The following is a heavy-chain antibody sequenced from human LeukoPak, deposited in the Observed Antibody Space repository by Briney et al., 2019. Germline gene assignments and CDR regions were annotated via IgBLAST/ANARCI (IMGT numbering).Heavy chain of an antibody. V-gene: IGHV1-69*04. CDR3: AREGDYYDSSGYYPTYYYYYGMDV. CDR1: GGTFSSYA. Sequence: ASVKVSCKASGGTFSSYAISWVRQAPGQGLEWMGRIIPILGIANYAQKFQGRGTITADKSTSTAYMELSSLRSEDTAVYYCAREGDYYDSSGYYPTYYYYYGMDVWGQGTTVTVSS. J-gene: IGHJ6*02. D-gene: IGHD3-22*01. CDR2: IIPILGIA.